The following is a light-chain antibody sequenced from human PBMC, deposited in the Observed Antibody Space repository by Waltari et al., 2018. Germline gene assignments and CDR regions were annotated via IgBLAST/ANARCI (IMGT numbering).Light chain of an antibody. CDR2: WAS. CDR3: QQYYSTPRT. CDR1: QRVLYSSNNKNY. Sequence: DIVMTQSPDSLAVSLGARATINCQSSQRVLYSSNNKNYLAWYQQKPGQPPKLLIYWASTRESGVPDRFSGSGSGTDFTLTISSLQAEDVAVYYCQQYYSTPRTFGQGTKVEIK. J-gene: IGKJ1*01. V-gene: IGKV4-1*01.